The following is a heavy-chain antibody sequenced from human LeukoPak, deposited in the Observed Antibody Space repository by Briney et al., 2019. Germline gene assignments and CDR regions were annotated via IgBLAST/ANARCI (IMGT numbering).Heavy chain of an antibody. D-gene: IGHD4-11*01. J-gene: IGHJ4*02. CDR1: GFTFSSYA. V-gene: IGHV3-23*01. CDR3: AKVLNLYAYSNYIFDY. Sequence: GGSLRLSCAASGFTFSSYAMSWVRQAPGKGLEWVSAISGSGGSTYYADSVKGRFTISRDNSKNTLYLQMNSLRAEDTAVYYCAKVLNLYAYSNYIFDYWGQGTLVTVSS. CDR2: ISGSGGST.